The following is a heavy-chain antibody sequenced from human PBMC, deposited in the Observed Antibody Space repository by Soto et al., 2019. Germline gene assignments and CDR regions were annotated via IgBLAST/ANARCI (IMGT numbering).Heavy chain of an antibody. V-gene: IGHV4-34*01. CDR3: ARVPVGWLNPYYYYGMDV. CDR1: GGSFSGYY. J-gene: IGHJ6*02. CDR2: INHSGST. D-gene: IGHD6-19*01. Sequence: PSETLSLTCAVYGGSFSGYYWSWIRQPPGKGLEWIGEINHSGSTNYNPSLKSRVTISVDTSKNQFSLKLSSVTAADTAVYYCARVPVGWLNPYYYYGMDVWGQGTTVTVS.